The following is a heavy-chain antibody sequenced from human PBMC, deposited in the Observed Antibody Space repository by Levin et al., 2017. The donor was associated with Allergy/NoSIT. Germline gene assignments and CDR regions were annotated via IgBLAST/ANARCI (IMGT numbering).Heavy chain of an antibody. Sequence: GGSLRLSCAASRFTFSSYGMHWVRQAPGKGLEWVAVISYDGINKDYADSVKGRFTISRDNSKNTMHLQMNSLRAEDTAVYYCAKDRRYSGSTGDFDYWGQGTLVTVSS. D-gene: IGHD1-26*01. CDR1: RFTFSSYG. CDR3: AKDRRYSGSTGDFDY. J-gene: IGHJ4*02. CDR2: ISYDGINK. V-gene: IGHV3-30*18.